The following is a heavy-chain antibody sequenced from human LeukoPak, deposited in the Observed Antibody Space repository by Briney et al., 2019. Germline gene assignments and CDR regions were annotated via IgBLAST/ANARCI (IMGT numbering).Heavy chain of an antibody. CDR3: ARDSRYYDILTGPDY. CDR1: GFTFSSYS. V-gene: IGHV3-21*01. Sequence: KPGGSLRLSCAASGFTFSSYSMNWVRQAPGKGLEWVSSISSSSSYIYYADSVKGRFTISRDNAKNSLYLQMNSLRAEDTAVYYCARDSRYYDILTGPDYWGQGTLVTVSS. J-gene: IGHJ4*02. D-gene: IGHD3-9*01. CDR2: ISSSSSYI.